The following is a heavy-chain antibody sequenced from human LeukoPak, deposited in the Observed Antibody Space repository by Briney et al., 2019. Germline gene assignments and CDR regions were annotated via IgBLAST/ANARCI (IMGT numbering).Heavy chain of an antibody. V-gene: IGHV1-2*02. CDR2: INPNSGGT. CDR3: ARAKIELWLDYYNAMDV. CDR1: GYTFTGYY. J-gene: IGHJ6*02. D-gene: IGHD5-18*01. Sequence: GASVKVSCKASGYTFTGYYIHWVRQAPGQGLEWMGWINPNSGGTNYAQKFQGRVTMTRDTSISTAYMELSRLRSGDTAVYYCARAKIELWLDYYNAMDVWGQGTTVTVSS.